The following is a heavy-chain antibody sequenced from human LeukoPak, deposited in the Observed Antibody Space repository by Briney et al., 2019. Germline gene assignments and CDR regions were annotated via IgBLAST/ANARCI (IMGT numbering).Heavy chain of an antibody. CDR1: GYTFTSYA. CDR3: ARKAGTSGGYYYYYYMDV. V-gene: IGHV1-3*01. Sequence: ASVKVFCKASGYTFTSYAMHWVRQAPGQRLEWMGWINAGNGNTKYSQKFQGRVTITRDTSASTAYMELSSLRSEDTAVYYCARKAGTSGGYYYYYYMDVWGKGTTVTVSS. D-gene: IGHD2-2*01. J-gene: IGHJ6*03. CDR2: INAGNGNT.